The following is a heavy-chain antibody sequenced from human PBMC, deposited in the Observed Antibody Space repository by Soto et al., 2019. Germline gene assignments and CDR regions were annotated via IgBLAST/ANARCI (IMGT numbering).Heavy chain of an antibody. CDR3: ARDSYDSSGSGYYGMDV. CDR1: GGVFRRYA. CDR2: IVPNFGTT. V-gene: IGHV1-69*13. J-gene: IGHJ6*02. Sequence: SVKVSCKVSGGVFRRYAISWVRQAPGQGLEWLGGIVPNFGTTNYAQKFQGRVTIVADESTSTAYMDLSSLRSDDTAVYYCARDSYDSSGSGYYGMDVWGQGTMVTVSS. D-gene: IGHD3-22*01.